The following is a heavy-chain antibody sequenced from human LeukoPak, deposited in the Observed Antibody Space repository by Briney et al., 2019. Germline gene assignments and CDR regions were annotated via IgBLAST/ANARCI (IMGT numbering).Heavy chain of an antibody. CDR1: GFTFSSYA. J-gene: IGHJ4*02. CDR2: ISGSGGST. Sequence: PGGSLRLSCAASGFTFSSYAMSWVRQAPGKELEWVSAISGSGGSTYYADSVKGRFTISRDNSKNTLYLQMNSLRAEDTAVYYCAKDGSYYYDSSGYYQFDYWGQGTLVTVSS. D-gene: IGHD3-22*01. V-gene: IGHV3-23*01. CDR3: AKDGSYYYDSSGYYQFDY.